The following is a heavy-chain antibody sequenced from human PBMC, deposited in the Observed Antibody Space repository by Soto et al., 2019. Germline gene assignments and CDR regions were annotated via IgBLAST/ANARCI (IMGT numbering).Heavy chain of an antibody. CDR1: GSTFNNFA. J-gene: IGHJ4*02. D-gene: IGHD1-26*01. Sequence: QVVLLQSGAEVKEPGSSVRVSCKVSGSTFNNFAFSWVRQAPGHGPEWMGGIVVISNTPDYSQRFQDRVTITADTSSNTLYMELGSLTFEDAAVYYCARAIKRWEVNYYFDYWGQGTLVTVSS. CDR3: ARAIKRWEVNYYFDY. V-gene: IGHV1-69*06. CDR2: IVVISNTP.